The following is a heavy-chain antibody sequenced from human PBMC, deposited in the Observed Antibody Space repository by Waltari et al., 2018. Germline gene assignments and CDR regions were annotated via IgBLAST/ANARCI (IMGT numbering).Heavy chain of an antibody. CDR3: ARARRDYIWGSYRFDAFDI. Sequence: QLQLQESGPGLVKPSETLSLTCTVSGGSISSSSYYWGWIRQPPGKGLEWIGSIYYSGSTYYNPSLKSRVTISVDTSKNQFSLKLSSVTAADTAVYYCARARRDYIWGSYRFDAFDIWGQGTMVTVSS. CDR1: GGSISSSSYY. V-gene: IGHV4-39*07. CDR2: IYYSGST. D-gene: IGHD3-16*02. J-gene: IGHJ3*02.